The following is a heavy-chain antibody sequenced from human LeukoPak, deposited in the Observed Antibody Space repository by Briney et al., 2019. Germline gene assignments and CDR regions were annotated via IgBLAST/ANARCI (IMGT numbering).Heavy chain of an antibody. Sequence: GGSLRLSCAASVFTFSSYEMNWVRQAPGKGLEWVSYISSSGSTIYYADSVKGRFTTSRDNAKNSLYLKINSLRAEDTAVYYCARDPDYGDPDYWGQGNLVTVSS. CDR2: ISSSGSTI. V-gene: IGHV3-48*03. J-gene: IGHJ4*02. CDR3: ARDPDYGDPDY. CDR1: VFTFSSYE. D-gene: IGHD4-17*01.